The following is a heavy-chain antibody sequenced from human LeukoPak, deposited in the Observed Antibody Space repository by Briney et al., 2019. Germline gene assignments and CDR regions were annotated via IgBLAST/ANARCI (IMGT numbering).Heavy chain of an antibody. V-gene: IGHV4-31*03. Sequence: SETLSLTCTVSGGSISSGGYYWSWIRQHPGKGLEWIGYIYYSGSTYYSPSLKSRVTISVDTSKNQFSLKLSSVTAADTAVYYCARVLIRNAFDIWGQGTMVTVSS. D-gene: IGHD2-21*01. J-gene: IGHJ3*02. CDR2: IYYSGST. CDR3: ARVLIRNAFDI. CDR1: GGSISSGGYY.